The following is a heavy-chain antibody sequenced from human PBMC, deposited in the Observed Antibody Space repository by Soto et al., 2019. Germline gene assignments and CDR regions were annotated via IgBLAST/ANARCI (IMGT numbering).Heavy chain of an antibody. V-gene: IGHV3-66*01. CDR3: ARDQISWSGSGSSY. D-gene: IGHD3-10*01. CDR1: GFTVSSNY. Sequence: GGSLRLSCAASGFTVSSNYMSWVRQAPGKGLEWVSVIYSGGSTYYADSVKGRFTISRDNSKNTLYLQMNSLRAEDTAVYYCARDQISWSGSGSSYWGQGTLVTVSS. J-gene: IGHJ4*02. CDR2: IYSGGST.